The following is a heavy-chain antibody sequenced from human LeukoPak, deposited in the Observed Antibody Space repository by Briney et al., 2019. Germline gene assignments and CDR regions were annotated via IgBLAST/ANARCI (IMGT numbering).Heavy chain of an antibody. J-gene: IGHJ3*02. CDR2: ISGSGGST. D-gene: IGHD3-22*01. Sequence: GGSLRLSCAASGFTFSSYAMSWVRQAPGKGLEWVSAISGSGGSTYYADSVKGRFTISRDNSKNTLYLQMNSLRAEDTAVYYCAKDPTYDSSGSDPDAFDIWGQGTMVTVSS. CDR3: AKDPTYDSSGSDPDAFDI. CDR1: GFTFSSYA. V-gene: IGHV3-23*01.